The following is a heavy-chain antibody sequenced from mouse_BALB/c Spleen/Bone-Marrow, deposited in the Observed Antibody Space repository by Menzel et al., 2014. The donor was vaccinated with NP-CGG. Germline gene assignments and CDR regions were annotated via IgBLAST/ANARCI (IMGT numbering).Heavy chain of an antibody. CDR1: GFSLTSYG. CDR2: IWAGGST. Sequence: QVQLKQSGPGLVAPSQSLSITCTVSGFSLTSYGVHWVRQPPGKGLEWLGVIWAGGSTNYNSALMSRLSISKYNSKSQVFLKMNSLQTDDPSMYYCASPIYYYYPLFAYCGQGTLVTVSA. J-gene: IGHJ3*01. V-gene: IGHV2-9*02. CDR3: ASPIYYYYPLFAY. D-gene: IGHD2-4*01.